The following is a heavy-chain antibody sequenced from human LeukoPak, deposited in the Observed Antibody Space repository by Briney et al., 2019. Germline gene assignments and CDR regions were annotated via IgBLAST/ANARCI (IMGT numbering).Heavy chain of an antibody. J-gene: IGHJ3*02. V-gene: IGHV1-18*01. CDR1: GYTFTSYD. CDR3: ARRNRDAFDI. Sequence: ASVKVSCKASGYTFTSYDINWVRQATGQGLEWMGWTSDHNGNTNYAQKLQGRVTMTTDTSTSTVYMELRSLRSDDTAVYYCARRNRDAFDIWGQGTMVTVSS. CDR2: TSDHNGNT. D-gene: IGHD2/OR15-2a*01.